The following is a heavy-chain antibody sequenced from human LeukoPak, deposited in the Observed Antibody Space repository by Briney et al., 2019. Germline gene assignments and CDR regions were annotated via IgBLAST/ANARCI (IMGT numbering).Heavy chain of an antibody. CDR3: ARSAVVGSTHLFDY. CDR2: IYPADSDT. D-gene: IGHD1-26*01. V-gene: IGHV5-51*01. J-gene: IGHJ4*02. CDR1: GYSFASYW. Sequence: GESLEISCKVSGYSFASYWIGWVRQMPGKGLEWMGIIYPADSDTRYSPSFQGQVTISADKSISTAYLQWSSLKASDTGMYYCARSAVVGSTHLFDYWGQGTLVTVSS.